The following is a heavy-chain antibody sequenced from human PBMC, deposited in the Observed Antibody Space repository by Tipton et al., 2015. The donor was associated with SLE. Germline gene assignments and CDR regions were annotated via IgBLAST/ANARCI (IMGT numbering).Heavy chain of an antibody. CDR3: ARHYGSRYFDY. D-gene: IGHD1-26*01. Sequence: TLSLTCAVYGGSFSGYYWSRIRQPPGKGLGWIGEINHSGSTNYNPSLKSRVTISVDTSKNQFSLKLSSVTAADTAVYYCARHYGSRYFDYWGQGTLVTVSS. CDR2: INHSGST. V-gene: IGHV4-34*01. CDR1: GGSFSGYY. J-gene: IGHJ4*02.